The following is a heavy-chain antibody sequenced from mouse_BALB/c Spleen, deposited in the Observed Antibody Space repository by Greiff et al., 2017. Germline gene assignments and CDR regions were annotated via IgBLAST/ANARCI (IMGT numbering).Heavy chain of an antibody. CDR3: ARDRDGYYVHFDY. CDR1: GFSLTSYG. Sequence: VMLVESGPGLVAPSQSLSITCTVSGFSLTSYGVHWVRQPPGKGLEWLGVIWAGGSTNYNSALMSRLSISKDNSKSQVFLKMNSLQTDDTAMYYCARDRDGYYVHFDYWGQGTTLTVSS. J-gene: IGHJ2*01. V-gene: IGHV2-9*02. D-gene: IGHD2-3*01. CDR2: IWAGGST.